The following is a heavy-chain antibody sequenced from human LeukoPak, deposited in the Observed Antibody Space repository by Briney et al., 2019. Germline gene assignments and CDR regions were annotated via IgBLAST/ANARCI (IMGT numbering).Heavy chain of an antibody. CDR3: AELGITMIEGV. CDR1: GFTFSSYS. D-gene: IGHD3-22*01. V-gene: IGHV3-48*01. Sequence: PGGSLRLSCAASGFTFSSYSMNWVRQAPGKGLEWVSYISSSSSTIYYADSVKGRFTISRDNAKNSLYLQMNSLRAEDTAVYYCAELGITMIEGVWGKGTTVTISS. J-gene: IGHJ6*04. CDR2: ISSSSSTI.